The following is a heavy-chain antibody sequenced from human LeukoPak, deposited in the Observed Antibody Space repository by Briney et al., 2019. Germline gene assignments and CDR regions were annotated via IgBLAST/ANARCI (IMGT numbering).Heavy chain of an antibody. CDR1: GFTFSSYG. Sequence: GGSLRLSCSASGFTFSSYGMHWVRQAPGKGLVWVAFIRYDGSDKYYAESVKGRFTISRDNSKNTLYLQMNSLRAEDTAVYYCARSPTSWYFNYWGQGTLVTVSS. CDR3: ARSPTSWYFNY. J-gene: IGHJ4*02. D-gene: IGHD2-2*01. CDR2: IRYDGSDK. V-gene: IGHV3-30*02.